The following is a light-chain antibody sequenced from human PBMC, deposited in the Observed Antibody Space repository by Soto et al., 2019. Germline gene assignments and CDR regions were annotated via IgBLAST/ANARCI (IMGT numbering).Light chain of an antibody. CDR3: SSYTTSSTWL. Sequence: LTQPASVSGSPGQSITISCTGTSSDVGGYNYVSWYQHHPPKAPKLMICAVSNRPSGVSNRFSGSKSGNTASLTISGLQAEDEADYYCSSYTTSSTWLFGGGTKVTVL. J-gene: IGLJ3*02. CDR2: AVS. V-gene: IGLV2-14*01. CDR1: SSDVGGYNY.